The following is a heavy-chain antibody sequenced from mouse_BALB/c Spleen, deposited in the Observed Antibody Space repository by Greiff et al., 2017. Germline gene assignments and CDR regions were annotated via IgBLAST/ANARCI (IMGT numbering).Heavy chain of an antibody. J-gene: IGHJ4*01. CDR3: ARGGYGSSPSMDY. Sequence: EVQLVESGGGLVKPGGSLTLSCAASGFTFSSYAMSWVRQTPEKRLEWVASISSGGSTYYPDSVKGRFTISRDNARNILYLQMSSLRSEDTAMYYCARGGYGSSPSMDYWGQGTSVTVSS. V-gene: IGHV5-6-5*01. D-gene: IGHD1-1*01. CDR2: ISSGGST. CDR1: GFTFSSYA.